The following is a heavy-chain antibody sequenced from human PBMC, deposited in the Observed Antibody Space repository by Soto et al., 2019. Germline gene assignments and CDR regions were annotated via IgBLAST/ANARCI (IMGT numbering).Heavy chain of an antibody. J-gene: IGHJ4*02. CDR3: ARAIGLQGLRLSIDY. CDR2: INHSGST. V-gene: IGHV4-34*01. CDR1: GGSFSGYY. D-gene: IGHD5-12*01. Sequence: QVQLQQWGAGLLKPSETLSLTCAVYGGSFSGYYWSWIRQPPGKGLEWIGEINHSGSTNYNPSLKSRVTISVDTSKNQFSLKLSSVTAADTAVYYCARAIGLQGLRLSIDYWGQGTLVTVSS.